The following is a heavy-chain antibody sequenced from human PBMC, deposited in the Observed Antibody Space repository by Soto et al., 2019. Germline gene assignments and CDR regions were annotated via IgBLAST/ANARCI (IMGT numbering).Heavy chain of an antibody. Sequence: SVKVSCKASGGTFSSYAISWVRQAPGQGLEWMGGIIPIFGTANYAQKFQGRVTITADKSTSTAYMELSSLRSEDTAVYYCARVGYYDFMRRGDWFDPWGQGTLVTVSS. D-gene: IGHD3-3*01. CDR2: IIPIFGTA. CDR3: ARVGYYDFMRRGDWFDP. CDR1: GGTFSSYA. J-gene: IGHJ5*02. V-gene: IGHV1-69*06.